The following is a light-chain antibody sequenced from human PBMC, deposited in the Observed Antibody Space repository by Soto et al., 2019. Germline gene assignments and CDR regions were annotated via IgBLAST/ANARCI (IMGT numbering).Light chain of an antibody. Sequence: IVLTQSPGTLSLSPGERATLSCRASQSVSSRYLAWYQQNPGQPPRLLMYGASSRATGIPDRFSGSGSGTDFILTIIRLEPEDFAVYYCQQCGGSPLFTFGPGTKVDIK. CDR2: GAS. V-gene: IGKV3-20*01. CDR3: QQCGGSPLFT. J-gene: IGKJ3*01. CDR1: QSVSSRY.